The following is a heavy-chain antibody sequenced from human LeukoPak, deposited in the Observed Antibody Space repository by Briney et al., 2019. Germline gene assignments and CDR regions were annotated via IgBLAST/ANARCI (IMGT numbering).Heavy chain of an antibody. V-gene: IGHV4-30-2*01. CDR1: GGSISSGGYS. D-gene: IGHD1-26*01. J-gene: IGHJ4*02. CDR3: ARHGAPSGSYPYFDS. CDR2: IYHSGST. Sequence: SETLSLTCAVSGGSISSGGYSWSWIRQPPGKGLEWIGYIYHSGSTYYNPSLKSRVTISVDRSKNQFSLKLSSVTAADTAVFYCARHGAPSGSYPYFDSWGQGTLVSVSS.